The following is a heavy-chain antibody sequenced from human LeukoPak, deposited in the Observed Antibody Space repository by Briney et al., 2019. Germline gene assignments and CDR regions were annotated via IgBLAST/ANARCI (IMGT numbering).Heavy chain of an antibody. D-gene: IGHD2/OR15-2a*01. CDR3: ARGPSNRHFDY. V-gene: IGHV3-48*02. J-gene: IGHJ4*02. CDR2: ISSGSNSI. CDR1: GFTFRSYS. Sequence: GGSLRLSCAASGFTFRSYSMDWVRQAPGKWLEWVSHISSGSNSINYADSVKGRFTISRDNAKNSLLLQMNSLRDEDTAVYYCARGPSNRHFDYWGQGTLVTVSS.